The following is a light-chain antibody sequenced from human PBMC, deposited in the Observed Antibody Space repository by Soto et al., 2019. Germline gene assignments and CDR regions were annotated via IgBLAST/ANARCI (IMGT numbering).Light chain of an antibody. CDR2: EVS. CDR3: SSYTSSSTLV. V-gene: IGLV2-14*01. CDR1: SSDVGGYNY. Sequence: QSVRTQPASVSGSPGQSITISCTGTSSDVGGYNYVSWYQQHPGKAPKLMIYEVSNRPSGVSNRFSGSKSGNTASLTISGLQAEDEADYYCSSYTSSSTLVFGTGTKSPS. J-gene: IGLJ1*01.